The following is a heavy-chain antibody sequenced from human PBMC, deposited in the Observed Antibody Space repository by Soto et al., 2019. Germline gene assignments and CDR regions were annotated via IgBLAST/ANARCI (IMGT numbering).Heavy chain of an antibody. J-gene: IGHJ5*02. D-gene: IGHD2-15*01. Sequence: SVKVSYKASGGPLISSAISWVRQAPGQGLEWMGRIIPIYGTANYAQKFQGRVTITADASTSTAYMELSSLRSDDSAVYYCARDLGGCSAGRCRYNWLDHWGQGTLVTV. CDR1: GGPLISSA. V-gene: IGHV1-69*01. CDR2: IIPIYGTA. CDR3: ARDLGGCSAGRCRYNWLDH.